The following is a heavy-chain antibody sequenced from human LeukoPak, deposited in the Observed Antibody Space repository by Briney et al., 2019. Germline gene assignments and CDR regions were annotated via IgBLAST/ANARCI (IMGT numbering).Heavy chain of an antibody. CDR3: ASILTYYYDSSGYQYGMDV. CDR1: GYTFTSYA. J-gene: IGHJ6*02. D-gene: IGHD3-22*01. CDR2: IIPILGIA. Sequence: SVKVSCKASGYTFTSYAISWVRQAPGQGLEWMGRIIPILGIANYAQKFQGRVTITADKSTSTAYMELSSLRSEDTAVYYCASILTYYYDSSGYQYGMDVWGQGTTVTVSS. V-gene: IGHV1-69*04.